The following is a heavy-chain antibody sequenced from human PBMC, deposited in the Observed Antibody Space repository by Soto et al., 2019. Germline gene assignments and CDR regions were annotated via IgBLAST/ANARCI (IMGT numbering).Heavy chain of an antibody. CDR1: GFTFSSYA. V-gene: IGHV3-23*01. Sequence: EVQLLESGGGLVQPGGSLTLSCAASGFTFSSYAMSWVRQAPGKGLEWVSAISGSGLNTYYAESVKGRFTISRDNSKNTLYLQLNSLRAEDTAIYYCAKAFPPYYGSGSSYHFTFWGQGTLVTVSS. J-gene: IGHJ4*02. CDR2: ISGSGLNT. CDR3: AKAFPPYYGSGSSYHFTF. D-gene: IGHD3-10*01.